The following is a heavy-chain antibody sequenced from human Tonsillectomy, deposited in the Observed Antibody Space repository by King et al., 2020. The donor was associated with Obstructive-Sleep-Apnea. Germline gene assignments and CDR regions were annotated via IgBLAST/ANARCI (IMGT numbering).Heavy chain of an antibody. V-gene: IGHV4-59*01. D-gene: IGHD6-13*01. CDR3: ARGQNAGYTSSWVYFQH. J-gene: IGHJ1*01. Sequence: QLQESGPGLVKPSETLSLTCTVSGGSISSYYWSWIRQPPGKGLEWIGYIYYSGSTNYNPSLKSRVTISVDTSKNQFSLKLSSVTATDTAVYYCARGQNAGYTSSWVYFQHWGQGTLVTVSS. CDR1: GGSISSYY. CDR2: IYYSGST.